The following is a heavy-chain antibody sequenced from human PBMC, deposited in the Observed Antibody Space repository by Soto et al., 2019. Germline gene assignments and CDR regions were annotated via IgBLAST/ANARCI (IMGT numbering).Heavy chain of an antibody. CDR2: ISSSSSYI. V-gene: IGHV3-21*01. CDR3: ARYYDSSDAFDI. CDR1: GFTFSSYS. Sequence: GGSLRLSCAASGFTFSSYSMNWVRQAPGKGLEWVSSISSSSSYIYYADSVKGRFTVSRDNAKNSLYLQMNSLRAEDTAVYYCARYYDSSDAFDIWGQGTMVTVSS. J-gene: IGHJ3*02. D-gene: IGHD3-22*01.